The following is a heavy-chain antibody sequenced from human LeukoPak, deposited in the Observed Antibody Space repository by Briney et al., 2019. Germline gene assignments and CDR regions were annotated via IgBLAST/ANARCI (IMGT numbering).Heavy chain of an antibody. CDR3: VRDPFDSSGHDQGAY. CDR1: GFTFSSYA. V-gene: IGHV3-30-3*01. Sequence: GGSLRLSCAASGFTFSSYAMHWVRQAPGKGLEWVAVISYDGSNKYYADSVKGRFTLSRDNSKNMVHLQMNSLRVDDTAVYYCVRDPFDSSGHDQGAYWGQGALVTVSS. D-gene: IGHD3-22*01. CDR2: ISYDGSNK. J-gene: IGHJ4*02.